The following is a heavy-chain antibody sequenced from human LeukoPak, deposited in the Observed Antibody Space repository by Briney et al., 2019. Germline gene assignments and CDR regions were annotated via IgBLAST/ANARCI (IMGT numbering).Heavy chain of an antibody. V-gene: IGHV3-23*01. J-gene: IGHJ4*02. CDR2: ISGGGGTT. D-gene: IGHD6-6*01. CDR3: AKGGIAARLTDY. CDR1: GFTFSSCT. Sequence: PGGSLRLSCAASGFTFSSCTMGWVRQAPGKGLEWVSTISGGGGTTYYVDSVKGRFTISRDNSKNTLYLQMSSLRVEDTAVYYCAKGGIAARLTDYWGQGTLVTVSS.